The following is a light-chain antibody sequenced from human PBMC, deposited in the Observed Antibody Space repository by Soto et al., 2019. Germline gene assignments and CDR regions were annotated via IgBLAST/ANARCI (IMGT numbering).Light chain of an antibody. J-gene: IGLJ3*02. Sequence: ALTQPASVSGSPGQSITISGTGTSSDVGTYKPVSWYQQYPGKAPKVIIYDDTKRPSGVSSRFSGSKSGNTASLTISGLQAEDEADYYCCSFAGSSTSFGGGTKVTVL. CDR3: CSFAGSSTS. CDR1: SSDVGTYKP. CDR2: DDT. V-gene: IGLV2-23*01.